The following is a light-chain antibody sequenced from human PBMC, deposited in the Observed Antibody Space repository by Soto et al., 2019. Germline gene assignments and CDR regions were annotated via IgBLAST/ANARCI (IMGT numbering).Light chain of an antibody. V-gene: IGLV1-40*01. CDR2: GNS. CDR3: QSYDSSLSGVV. Sequence: QSVLTQPPSVSGAPGQRVTISCTGSSSNIGAGYDVHWYQQLPGTAPKLLIYGNSNRPSGVPDRFSGSKSGTSASLAITGLQAEDEADCYCQSYDSSLSGVVFGGGTKLT. CDR1: SSNIGAGYD. J-gene: IGLJ2*01.